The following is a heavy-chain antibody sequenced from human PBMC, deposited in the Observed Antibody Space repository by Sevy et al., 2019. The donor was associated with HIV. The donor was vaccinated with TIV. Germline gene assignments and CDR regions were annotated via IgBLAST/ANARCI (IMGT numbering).Heavy chain of an antibody. D-gene: IGHD3-22*01. CDR3: AKDGTYYYDSSGYWYFDY. Sequence: GSLRLSCAASGFTFSSYAMSWVRQAPGKGLEWVSAISGSGGSTYYADSVKGRFTISRDNSKNTLYLQMNSLRAEDTAVYYCAKDGTYYYDSSGYWYFDYWGQGTLVTVSS. CDR2: ISGSGGST. V-gene: IGHV3-23*01. J-gene: IGHJ4*02. CDR1: GFTFSSYA.